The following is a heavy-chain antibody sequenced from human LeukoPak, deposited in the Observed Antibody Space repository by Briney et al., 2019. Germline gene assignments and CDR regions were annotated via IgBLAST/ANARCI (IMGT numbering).Heavy chain of an antibody. CDR3: ARAGPGSGWYFDY. J-gene: IGHJ4*02. CDR2: ISPYNGNT. Sequence: VASVKVSCKASGYDFTCVGITWVRRAPGQGLEWMGWISPYNGNTRYAQKFQGRVAMTTDTSTTTAYMELRGLRFNDTAVYYCARAGPGSGWYFDYWGQGTLVTVSS. D-gene: IGHD6-19*01. V-gene: IGHV1-18*01. CDR1: GYDFTCVG.